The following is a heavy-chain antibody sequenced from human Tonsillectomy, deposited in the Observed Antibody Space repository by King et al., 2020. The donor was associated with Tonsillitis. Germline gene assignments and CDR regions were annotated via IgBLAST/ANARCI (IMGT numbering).Heavy chain of an antibody. CDR2: IRSSSSFI. CDR3: ARDRITIFGAFDL. D-gene: IGHD3-3*01. CDR1: GFTFSRYS. J-gene: IGHJ2*01. Sequence: VQLVESGGGLVKPGGSLRLSCAASGFTFSRYSMNWVRQAPGKGLEWVSSIRSSSSFIKYADSLKGRFTISRDNTMNSLYLQMSSLRAEDTAVYYCARDRITIFGAFDLWGRGTLVTASS. V-gene: IGHV3-21*01.